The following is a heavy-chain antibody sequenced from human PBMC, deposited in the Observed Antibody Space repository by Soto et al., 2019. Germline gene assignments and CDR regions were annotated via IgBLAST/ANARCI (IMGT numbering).Heavy chain of an antibody. D-gene: IGHD5-12*01. V-gene: IGHV4-28*01. Sequence: SETLSLTCAVSGYSISSSNWWGWIRQPPGKGLEWIGYIYYSGSTCYNPSLKSRVTISVDTSKNQFSLKLSSVTAADTAVYYCAASCVGCRGFNYYGMDVWGQGTTVTVS. J-gene: IGHJ6*02. CDR1: GYSISSSNW. CDR2: IYYSGST. CDR3: AASCVGCRGFNYYGMDV.